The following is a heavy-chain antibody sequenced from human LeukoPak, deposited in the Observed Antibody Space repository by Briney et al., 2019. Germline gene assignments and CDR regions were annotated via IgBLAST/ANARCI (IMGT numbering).Heavy chain of an antibody. Sequence: SETLSLTCTVSGGSISSGGYYWSWIRQPPGKGLEWIGYIYYSGSTYYNPSLKSRVTISVDTSKNQFSLKLSSVTAADTAVYYCARDLYYYDSSGYYQDAFDIWGQGTMVTVSS. V-gene: IGHV4-30-4*01. CDR2: IYYSGST. D-gene: IGHD3-22*01. CDR3: ARDLYYYDSSGYYQDAFDI. J-gene: IGHJ3*02. CDR1: GGSISSGGYY.